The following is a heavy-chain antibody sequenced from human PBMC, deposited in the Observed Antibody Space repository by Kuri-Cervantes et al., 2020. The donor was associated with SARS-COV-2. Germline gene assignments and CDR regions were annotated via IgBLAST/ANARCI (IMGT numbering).Heavy chain of an antibody. Sequence: KVSCKASGGTFSSYAISWVRQAPGQGLEWMGGIIPIFGTANYAQKFQGRVTITTDESTSTAYMELSSLRSEDTAVYYCARDRGPGQLLYSAFRWFDPWGQGTLVTVSS. CDR1: GGTFSSYA. J-gene: IGHJ5*02. CDR3: ARDRGPGQLLYSAFRWFDP. V-gene: IGHV1-69*05. D-gene: IGHD2-2*02. CDR2: IIPIFGTA.